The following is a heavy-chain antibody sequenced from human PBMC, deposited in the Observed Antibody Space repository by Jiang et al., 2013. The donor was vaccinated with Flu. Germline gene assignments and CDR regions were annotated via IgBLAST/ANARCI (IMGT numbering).Heavy chain of an antibody. CDR3: ARAAEGDWDTGAFDI. CDR2: ISYDGSNK. CDR1: GFTFSSYA. V-gene: IGHV3-30*01. J-gene: IGHJ3*02. D-gene: IGHD2-21*02. Sequence: QLLESGGGVVQPGRSLRLSCAASGFTFSSYAMHWVRQAPGKGLEWVAVISYDGSNKYYADSVKGRFTISRDNSKNTLYLQMNSLRAEDTAVYYCARAAEGDWDTGAFDIWGQGTMVTVSS.